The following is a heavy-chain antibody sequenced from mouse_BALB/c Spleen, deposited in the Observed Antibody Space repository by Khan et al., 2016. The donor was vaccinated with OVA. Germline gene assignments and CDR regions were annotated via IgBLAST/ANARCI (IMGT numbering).Heavy chain of an antibody. J-gene: IGHJ4*01. CDR1: GFTFSGFG. D-gene: IGHD2-3*01. V-gene: IGHV5-17*02. CDR3: ARRRFYDGYYGGAMDY. Sequence: VELVESGGGLVQPGGSRKLSCAASGFTFSGFGMHWVRQAPEKGLEWVAYISSGSSNIYYADTVKGRFTISRDNPKKNPFLKLTSLRSEDTAMYYCARRRFYDGYYGGAMDYWGQGTSVTVSS. CDR2: ISSGSSNI.